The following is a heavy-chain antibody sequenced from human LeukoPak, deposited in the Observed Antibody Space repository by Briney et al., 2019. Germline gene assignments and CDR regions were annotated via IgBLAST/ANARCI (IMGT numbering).Heavy chain of an antibody. CDR2: ISGSGGRT. CDR3: AKDRLSGSYSVSSFDF. D-gene: IGHD1-26*01. J-gene: IGHJ4*02. CDR1: GFTFSSYA. Sequence: PGGSLRLSCAASGFTFSSYAMSWVRQAPGKGLEWVSVISGSGGRTYYADSVQGRFTISRENSKNTLYLQMSSLRAEDTAVYYCAKDRLSGSYSVSSFDFWGQGTLVTVSS. V-gene: IGHV3-23*01.